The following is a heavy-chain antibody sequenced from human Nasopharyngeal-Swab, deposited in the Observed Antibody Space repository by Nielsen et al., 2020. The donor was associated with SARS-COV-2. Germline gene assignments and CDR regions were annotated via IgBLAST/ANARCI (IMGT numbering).Heavy chain of an antibody. CDR3: ARRRFGSAAGGFDY. CDR1: GGSISSSNW. J-gene: IGHJ4*02. CDR2: IYHSGST. D-gene: IGHD6-13*01. V-gene: IGHV4-4*02. Sequence: SETLSLTCAVSGGSISSSNWWSWVRHPPGKGLEWIGEIYHSGSTNYNPSLKSRVTISVDKSKNQFSLKLSSVTAADTAVYYCARRRFGSAAGGFDYWGQGTLVTVSS.